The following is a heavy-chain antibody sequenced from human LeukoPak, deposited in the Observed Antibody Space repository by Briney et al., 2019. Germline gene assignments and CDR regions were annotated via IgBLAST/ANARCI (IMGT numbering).Heavy chain of an antibody. V-gene: IGHV3-21*01. CDR1: GFTFSSYS. J-gene: IGHJ4*02. CDR3: ARRTVTTAPHCDY. Sequence: GGSLGLSCAASGFTFSSYSMNWVRQAPGKGLEWVSSISSSSSYIYYADSVKGRFTISRDNAKNSLYLQMNSLRAEDTAVYYCARRTVTTAPHCDYWGQGTLVTVSS. D-gene: IGHD4-17*01. CDR2: ISSSSSYI.